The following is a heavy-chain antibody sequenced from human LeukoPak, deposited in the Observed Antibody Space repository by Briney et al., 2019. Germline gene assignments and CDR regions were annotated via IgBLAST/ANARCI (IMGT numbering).Heavy chain of an antibody. CDR1: GGSISPYY. J-gene: IGHJ6*02. V-gene: IGHV4-59*08. CDR3: ARHGARRLKTGGYYYDLDV. CDR2: IYYNGNS. Sequence: PSETLSLTCTVSGGSISPYYWSWLRQPPGKGLEWIGYIYYNGNSDYNPSLKSRVSISVDTSKNQFSLKLSSVTAADTAVYYCARHGARRLKTGGYYYDLDVWGQGTTVTVSS. D-gene: IGHD1-26*01.